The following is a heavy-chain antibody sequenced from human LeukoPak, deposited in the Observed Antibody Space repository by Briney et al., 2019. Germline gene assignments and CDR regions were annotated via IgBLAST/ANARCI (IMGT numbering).Heavy chain of an antibody. Sequence: GGSLRLSCAASGFTFSSYSMNWVRQAPGRGLEWVSSVSSSSSFIYYADSLKGRFTISRDNAKNSLYLQMNSLRAEDTAVYYCARDRIIYGDYGDAFDIWGQGTMVTVSS. V-gene: IGHV3-21*01. J-gene: IGHJ3*02. CDR2: VSSSSSFI. D-gene: IGHD4-17*01. CDR1: GFTFSSYS. CDR3: ARDRIIYGDYGDAFDI.